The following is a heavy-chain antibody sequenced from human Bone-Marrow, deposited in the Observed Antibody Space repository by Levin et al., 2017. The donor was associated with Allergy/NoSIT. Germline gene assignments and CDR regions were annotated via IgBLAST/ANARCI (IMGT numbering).Heavy chain of an antibody. V-gene: IGHV4-59*01. CDR3: ARGGVRAGDAFDI. CDR2: IYYSGST. J-gene: IGHJ3*02. CDR1: GGSISSYY. D-gene: IGHD3-10*01. Sequence: SETLSLTCTVSGGSISSYYWSWIRQPPGKGLEWIGYIYYSGSTNYNPSLKSRVTISVDTSKNQFSLKLSSVTAADTAVDYCARGGVRAGDAFDIWGQGTMVTVSS.